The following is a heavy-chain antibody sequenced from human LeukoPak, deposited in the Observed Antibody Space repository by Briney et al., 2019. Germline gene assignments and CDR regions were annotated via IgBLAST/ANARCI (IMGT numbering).Heavy chain of an antibody. D-gene: IGHD3-3*01. V-gene: IGHV3-66*01. CDR1: GFTVSSNY. CDR3: AREGTHYDFWSGYNYYFDY. J-gene: IGHJ4*02. CDR2: IYSGGST. Sequence: PGGSLRLSCAASGFTVSSNYMSWVRQAPGKGLEWVSVIYSGGSTYYADSVEGRFTISRDNSKNTLYLQMNSLRAEDTAVYYCAREGTHYDFWSGYNYYFDYWGQGTLVTVSS.